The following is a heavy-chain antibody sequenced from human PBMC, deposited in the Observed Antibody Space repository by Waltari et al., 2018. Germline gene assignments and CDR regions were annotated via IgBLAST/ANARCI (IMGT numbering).Heavy chain of an antibody. CDR1: GYTFTGYY. Sequence: QVQLVQSGAEVKKPGASVKVSCKASGYTFTGYYMHWVRQAPGKGLEWVAVIWYDGSNKYYADSVKGRFTISRDNSKNTLYLQMNSLRAEDTAVYYCARDLVGATGAFDIWGQGTMFTVSS. V-gene: IGHV3-33*01. J-gene: IGHJ3*02. D-gene: IGHD1-26*01. CDR3: ARDLVGATGAFDI. CDR2: IWYDGSNK.